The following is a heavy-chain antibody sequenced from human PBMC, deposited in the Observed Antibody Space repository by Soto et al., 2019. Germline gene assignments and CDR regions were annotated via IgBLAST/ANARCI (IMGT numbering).Heavy chain of an antibody. D-gene: IGHD3-3*01. J-gene: IGHJ4*02. CDR1: GYTFIGYV. CDR3: ANGRYHDFWSGYYQFDY. Sequence: ASVKVSCKASGYTFIGYVMHLLLQAPVQMLEWMGWINAGNANTQYSQKFQGRVTITRDTSASAVYLELSSLRSEDTAVYYCANGRYHDFWSGYYQFDYWGQGTLVTVSS. CDR2: INAGNANT. V-gene: IGHV1-3*01.